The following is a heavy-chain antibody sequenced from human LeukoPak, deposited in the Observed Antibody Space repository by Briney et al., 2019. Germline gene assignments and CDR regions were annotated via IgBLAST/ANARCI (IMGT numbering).Heavy chain of an antibody. CDR2: INPSGGST. CDR1: GYSLTTYY. CDR3: AREDVVLVDAVRYYYYGMDV. Sequence: ASVKVSCKASGYSLTTYYIHWVRQAPGQGLVWMGIINPSGGSTSYAQRFQGRVTMTRDMSTSTVYLELSSLRSEDTAVYYCAREDVVLVDAVRYYYYGMDVWGQGTTVTVSS. V-gene: IGHV1-46*01. J-gene: IGHJ6*02. D-gene: IGHD2-8*01.